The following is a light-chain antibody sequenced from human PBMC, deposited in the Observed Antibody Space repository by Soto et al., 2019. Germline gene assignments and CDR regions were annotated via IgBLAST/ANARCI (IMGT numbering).Light chain of an antibody. V-gene: IGKV3-20*01. Sequence: EMMFTPSPRTVSLSRGERIALSGRASQSVSSSYLAWYQQKPGQAPRLLIYGASSRATGIPDRFSGSGSGTDFTHTISRLEPEDFAVYYCQQYGSSRFGGGTKVDIK. CDR2: GAS. CDR1: QSVSSSY. J-gene: IGKJ4*01. CDR3: QQYGSSR.